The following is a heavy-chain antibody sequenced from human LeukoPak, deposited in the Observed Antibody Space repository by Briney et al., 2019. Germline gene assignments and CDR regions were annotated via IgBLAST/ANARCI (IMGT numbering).Heavy chain of an antibody. CDR2: IYYSGST. CDR3: AREGSGSYVTDAFDI. Sequence: SETLSLTCTVSGGSISSSSYYWGWIRQPPGKGLEWIGSIYYSGSTYYNPSLKSRVTISVDTSKNQFSLKLSSVTAADTAVYYCAREGSGSYVTDAFDIWGQGTMVTVSS. CDR1: GGSISSSSYY. V-gene: IGHV4-39*07. D-gene: IGHD1-26*01. J-gene: IGHJ3*02.